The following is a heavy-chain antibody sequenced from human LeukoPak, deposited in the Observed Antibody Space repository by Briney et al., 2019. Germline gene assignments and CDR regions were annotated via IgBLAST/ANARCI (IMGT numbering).Heavy chain of an antibody. J-gene: IGHJ4*02. Sequence: GGSLRLSCAASGFTFSSYAMSWVRQAPGKGLEWVSAISGSGGSTYYADSVKGRFTIPRDNSKNTLYLQMNSLRAEDTAVYYCAKEGLPRIAAAGTRDGDFDYWGQGTLVTVSS. D-gene: IGHD6-13*01. CDR3: AKEGLPRIAAAGTRDGDFDY. CDR1: GFTFSSYA. CDR2: ISGSGGST. V-gene: IGHV3-23*01.